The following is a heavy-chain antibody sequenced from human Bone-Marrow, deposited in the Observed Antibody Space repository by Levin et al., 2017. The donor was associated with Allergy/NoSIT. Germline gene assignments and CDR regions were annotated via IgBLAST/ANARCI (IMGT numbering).Heavy chain of an antibody. CDR1: GYSFTNYW. V-gene: IGHV5-51*01. CDR2: IYPGDSDT. Sequence: ASVKVSCKGSGYSFTNYWIGWVRQMPGKGLEWMGIIYPGDSDTRYSPSFQGQVTISADKSITTAYLQWNSLKASDTAMYYCARRGYNYGTYGDYWGQGTLVTVSS. J-gene: IGHJ4*02. CDR3: ARRGYNYGTYGDY. D-gene: IGHD5-18*01.